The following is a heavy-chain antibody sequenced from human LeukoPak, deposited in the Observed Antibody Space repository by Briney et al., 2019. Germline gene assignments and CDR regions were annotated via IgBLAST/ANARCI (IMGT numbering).Heavy chain of an antibody. Sequence: SETLSLTCTVSGGSISSSSYYWGWIRQPPGKGLEWIGSIYYSGSTYYNPSLKSRVTISVDTSKNQFSLKPSSVTAADTAVYYCARLSSGWYYYYYMDVWGKGTTVTVSS. CDR1: GGSISSSSYY. CDR2: IYYSGST. J-gene: IGHJ6*03. D-gene: IGHD6-19*01. V-gene: IGHV4-39*01. CDR3: ARLSSGWYYYYYMDV.